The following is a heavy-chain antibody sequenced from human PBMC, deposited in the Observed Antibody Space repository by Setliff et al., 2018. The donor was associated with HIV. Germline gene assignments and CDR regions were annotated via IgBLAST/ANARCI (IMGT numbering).Heavy chain of an antibody. J-gene: IGHJ6*03. CDR2: INHSGST. V-gene: IGHV4-34*01. CDR1: GGSFSGYY. CDR3: ARLVTVVTLNYMDV. D-gene: IGHD2-21*02. Sequence: SETLSLTCAVYGGSFSGYYWSWIRQPPGKGLEWIGEINHSGSTNYNPSLKSRVTISVDTSKNQFSLKLSSVTAADTAMYYCARLVTVVTLNYMDVWGKGTTVTSP.